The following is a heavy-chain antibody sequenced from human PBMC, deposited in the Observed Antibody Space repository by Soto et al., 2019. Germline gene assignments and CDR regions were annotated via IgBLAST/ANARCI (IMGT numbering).Heavy chain of an antibody. CDR2: ISYDGSNK. CDR1: GFTFSRYA. V-gene: IGHV3-30-3*01. D-gene: IGHD3-22*01. J-gene: IGHJ4*02. Sequence: QVQLVESGGGVVQPGRSLRLSCAASGFTFSRYAMHWVRQAPGKGLEWVAVISYDGSNKYYADSVKGRFTISRDNSKNTMYRQMNSLRTEDTAGHYCVRDGNHYDSSGPCFDYWGQGTLVTVSS. CDR3: VRDGNHYDSSGPCFDY.